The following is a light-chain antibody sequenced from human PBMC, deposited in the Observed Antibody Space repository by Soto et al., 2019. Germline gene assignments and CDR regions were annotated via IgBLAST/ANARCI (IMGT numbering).Light chain of an antibody. CDR3: QQYGSSPFT. V-gene: IGKV3-20*01. J-gene: IGKJ3*01. CDR1: QSVSDNF. CDR2: DAS. Sequence: EIVMTQSPGTLSLSPGERAIVSCRASQSVSDNFLAWFQQKSVQAPRLLIYDASSRATGIPDRFSGGGSGTDFTLTISRLEPEDSAVYFCQQYGSSPFTFGPGTKVESK.